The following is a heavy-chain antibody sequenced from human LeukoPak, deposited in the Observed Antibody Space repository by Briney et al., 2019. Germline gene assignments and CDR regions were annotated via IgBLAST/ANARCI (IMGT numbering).Heavy chain of an antibody. Sequence: GGSLRLSCAASGFTFSSYEMNWVRQAPGKGLEWVSYISSSGSTIYYADSMKGRFTISRDNAKNSLYLQMNSLRAEDTAVYYCARERDYYDSGGPYMDVWGKGTTVTVSS. CDR3: ARERDYYDSGGPYMDV. CDR1: GFTFSSYE. CDR2: ISSSGSTI. V-gene: IGHV3-48*03. J-gene: IGHJ6*03. D-gene: IGHD3-22*01.